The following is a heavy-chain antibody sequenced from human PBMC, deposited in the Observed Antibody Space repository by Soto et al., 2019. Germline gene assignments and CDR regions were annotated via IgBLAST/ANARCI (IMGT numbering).Heavy chain of an antibody. J-gene: IGHJ6*03. CDR3: ARSNDREPLGGNYYYTLDV. V-gene: IGHV1-69*12. CDR2: IIPLFRTP. D-gene: IGHD1-1*01. CDR1: GDTFDTFA. Sequence: QVQLVQSGAEVIKPGSSVKVSCKASGDTFDTFAISWVRQAPGQGLEWMGGIIPLFRTPRYGQKFQGRVTITADESTATAYLELRSLRSEDTAVYYCARSNDREPLGGNYYYTLDVWGQGTTVTVSS.